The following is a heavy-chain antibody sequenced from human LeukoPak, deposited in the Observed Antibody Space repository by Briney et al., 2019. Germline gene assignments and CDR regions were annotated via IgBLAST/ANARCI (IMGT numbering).Heavy chain of an antibody. CDR2: MNPNSGTT. CDR1: GYTFTSYD. J-gene: IGHJ5*02. V-gene: IGHV1-8*01. Sequence: ASVKVSCKASGYTFTSYDINWVRQATGQGLEWMGWMNPNSGTTGYAQKFQGRVTMTRNTSISTAYMELSSLRSEDTAVYYCARALTILSWFTPREGWFDPWGQGTLVTVSS. CDR3: ARALTILSWFTPREGWFDP. D-gene: IGHD6-13*01.